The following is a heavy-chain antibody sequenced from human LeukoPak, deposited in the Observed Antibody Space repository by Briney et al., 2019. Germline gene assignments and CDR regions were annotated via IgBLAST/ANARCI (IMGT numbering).Heavy chain of an antibody. CDR3: AKDILPLQYSSSWYGGDDAFDI. V-gene: IGHV3-9*01. CDR2: ISWNSGSI. Sequence: GRSLRLSCAASGFTFDDYAMHWVRHAPGKGLEWVSGISWNSGSIGYADSVKGRFTISRDNAKNSLYLQMNSLRAEDTALYYCAKDILPLQYSSSWYGGDDAFDIWGQGTMVTVSS. CDR1: GFTFDDYA. J-gene: IGHJ3*02. D-gene: IGHD6-13*01.